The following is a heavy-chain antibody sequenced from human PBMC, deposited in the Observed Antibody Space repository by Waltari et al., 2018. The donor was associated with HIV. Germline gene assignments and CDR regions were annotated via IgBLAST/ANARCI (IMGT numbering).Heavy chain of an antibody. CDR2: FDPEDGET. CDR3: ATALVVGATSAEYFQH. D-gene: IGHD1-26*01. V-gene: IGHV1-24*01. Sequence: QVQLVQSGAEVKKPGASVKVSCKVSGYTLTELSMHWVRQAPGKGLEWMGGFDPEDGETIYAQKFQGRVTMTEDTSTDTAYMELSSLRSEDTAVYYCATALVVGATSAEYFQHWGQGTLVTVSS. CDR1: GYTLTELS. J-gene: IGHJ1*01.